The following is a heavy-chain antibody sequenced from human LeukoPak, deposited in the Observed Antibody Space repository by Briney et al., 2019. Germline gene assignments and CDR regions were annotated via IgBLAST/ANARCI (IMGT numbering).Heavy chain of an antibody. V-gene: IGHV1-3*01. CDR3: AREGVTYYYDSSGYYFDY. CDR2: INAGNGNT. J-gene: IGHJ4*02. CDR1: GYTFTSYA. Sequence: ASVKVSCKASGYTFTSYAMHWVRQAPGQRLEWMGWINAGNGNTKYSQKFQGRVTITRDTSASTAYMELSSLRSEDTAVYYCAREGVTYYYDSSGYYFDYWGQGTQVTVSS. D-gene: IGHD3-22*01.